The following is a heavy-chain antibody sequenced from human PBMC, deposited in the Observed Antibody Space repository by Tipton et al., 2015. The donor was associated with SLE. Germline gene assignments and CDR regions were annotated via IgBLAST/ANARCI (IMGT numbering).Heavy chain of an antibody. Sequence: SLRLSCAASGFTFSSYAMHWVRQAPGKGLEWVAVISYDGSNKYYADSVKGRFTISRDNSKNTLYLQMNSLRAEDTAVYYCARRRVRFLEWLNGNGMDVWGQGTTVTVSS. CDR2: ISYDGSNK. J-gene: IGHJ6*02. D-gene: IGHD3-3*01. CDR3: ARRRVRFLEWLNGNGMDV. CDR1: GFTFSSYA. V-gene: IGHV3-30-3*01.